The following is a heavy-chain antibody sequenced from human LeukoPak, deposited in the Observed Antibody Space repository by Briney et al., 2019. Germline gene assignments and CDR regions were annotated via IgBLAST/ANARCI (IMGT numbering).Heavy chain of an antibody. CDR2: ISGSGGST. Sequence: PGGSLRLSCAASGFTFSSYAMSWVRQAPGKGLEWVSAISGSGGSTYYADSVKGRFTISRDNSKNTLYLQMNSLRAEDTAVYYCAKLGGYCSSTSCPPQHWGQGTLVTVSS. J-gene: IGHJ1*01. CDR3: AKLGGYCSSTSCPPQH. CDR1: GFTFSSYA. V-gene: IGHV3-23*01. D-gene: IGHD2-2*01.